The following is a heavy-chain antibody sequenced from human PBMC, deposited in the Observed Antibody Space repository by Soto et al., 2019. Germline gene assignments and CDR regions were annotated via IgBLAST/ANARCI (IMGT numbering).Heavy chain of an antibody. CDR3: AREMATISTKSDYYGMDV. V-gene: IGHV5-10-1*01. CDR1: GYSFTGFW. D-gene: IGHD5-12*01. J-gene: IGHJ6*02. Sequence: GESLKISCKGSGYSFTGFWISWVRQMPGKGLEWMGRIDPSDSYTNYSPSFQGHVTISADKSISTAYLQWSSLKASDTAMYYCAREMATISTKSDYYGMDVWGQGTTVTVSS. CDR2: IDPSDSYT.